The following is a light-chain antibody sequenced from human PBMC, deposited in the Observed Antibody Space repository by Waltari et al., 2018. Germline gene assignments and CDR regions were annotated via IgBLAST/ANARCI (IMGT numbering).Light chain of an antibody. CDR3: LQALQSPPA. J-gene: IGKJ4*01. CDR1: ESLLHRNGYTY. CDR2: LGS. Sequence: DIVMPQSPLSLPVTPGEPASISCRSSESLLHRNGYTYLDWYLQKPGQSPQLLLYLGSNRASGVPDRCSGTGSGTDFTLKISRVDAEDVGVYYCLQALQSPPAFGGGTKVEIK. V-gene: IGKV2-28*01.